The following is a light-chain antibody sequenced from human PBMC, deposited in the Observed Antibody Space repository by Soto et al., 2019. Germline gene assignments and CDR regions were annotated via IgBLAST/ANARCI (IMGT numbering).Light chain of an antibody. CDR1: ALPKQY. CDR2: KDS. J-gene: IGLJ2*01. V-gene: IGLV3-25*03. Sequence: SYELTQPPSVSVSPGRTARITCSGDALPKQYAYWYQQKPGQAPVLVISKDSERPSGIPERVSGSSSGTTVTLTISGVQAEDEADYYCQSADSSGTYVVFGGGTKLTVL. CDR3: QSADSSGTYVV.